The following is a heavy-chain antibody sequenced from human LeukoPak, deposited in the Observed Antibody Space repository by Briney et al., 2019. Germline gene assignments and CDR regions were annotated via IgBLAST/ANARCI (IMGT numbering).Heavy chain of an antibody. CDR3: ASAGDGAFDI. CDR2: INHSGST. J-gene: IGHJ3*02. Sequence: SETLSLTCAVYGGSFSGYYWSWIRQPPGKGLEWIGEINHSGSTNYNPSLKSRVTISVDTSKNQFSLKLSSVTAADTAVYYCASAGDGAFDIWGQGTMVTVSS. D-gene: IGHD2-21*02. CDR1: GGSFSGYY. V-gene: IGHV4-34*01.